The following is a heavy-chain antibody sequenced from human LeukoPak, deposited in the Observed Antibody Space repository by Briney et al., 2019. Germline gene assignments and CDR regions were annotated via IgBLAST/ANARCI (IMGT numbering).Heavy chain of an antibody. Sequence: PGGSLTLSCAASGFTFSSHAMHWVRQAPGKGLEWVAFISFASTYKNYPDSVKGRFTISRDNSRNTFYLQMNSLRADDTAMYYCVAEKGERDFQHWGRGTMVADSS. CDR2: ISFASTYK. D-gene: IGHD1-1*01. V-gene: IGHV3-30*03. CDR1: GFTFSSHA. J-gene: IGHJ1*01. CDR3: VAEKGERDFQH.